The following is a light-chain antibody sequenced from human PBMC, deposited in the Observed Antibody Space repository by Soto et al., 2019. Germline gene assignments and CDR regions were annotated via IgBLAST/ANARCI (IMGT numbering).Light chain of an antibody. CDR2: GAS. CDR1: QSVSTY. J-gene: IGKJ1*01. Sequence: EILLTQSPATLSLSPGERATLSFRASQSVSTYLAWYQQKPGQAPRLLIYGASDRVTGIPDRFSGSGSGTDFTLTISRLEPEDFAVYDCQQYGSSGTFGQGTKVDI. V-gene: IGKV3-20*01. CDR3: QQYGSSGT.